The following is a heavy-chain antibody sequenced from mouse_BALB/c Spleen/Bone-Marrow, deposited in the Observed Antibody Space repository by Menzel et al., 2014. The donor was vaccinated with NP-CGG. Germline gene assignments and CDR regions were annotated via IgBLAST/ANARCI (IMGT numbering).Heavy chain of an antibody. D-gene: IGHD2-3*01. CDR3: ARDLYDGYSYYAMDY. J-gene: IGHJ4*01. CDR1: GFTFSSYT. CDR2: ITSGGGYA. V-gene: IGHV5-6-4*01. Sequence: EVKVVESGGGLVKPGGSLKLSCAASGFTFSSYTMSWVRQTPEKRLEWVATITSGGGYAYYPDSVKGRSTISRDNAKNTLYLQMSSLKSEDTAMYYCARDLYDGYSYYAMDYWGQGTSVTVSS.